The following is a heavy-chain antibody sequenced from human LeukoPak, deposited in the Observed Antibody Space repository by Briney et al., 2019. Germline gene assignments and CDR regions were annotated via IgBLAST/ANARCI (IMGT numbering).Heavy chain of an antibody. CDR2: IYTGGST. D-gene: IGHD2-15*01. J-gene: IGHJ5*02. CDR3: ARLLYCSGGSCYGGSWFDP. Sequence: SETLSLTCPVSGVSISSYYWSWIRQPAGKGLEWIGRIYTGGSTNYNPSLKSRVTMSVDTSKNQFSLKLSSVTAADTAVYYCARLLYCSGGSCYGGSWFDPWGQGTLVTVSS. V-gene: IGHV4-4*07. CDR1: GVSISSYY.